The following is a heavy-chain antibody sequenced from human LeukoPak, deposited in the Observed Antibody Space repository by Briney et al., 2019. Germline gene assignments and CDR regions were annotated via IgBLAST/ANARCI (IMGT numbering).Heavy chain of an antibody. Sequence: GGSLRLSCAASGFTFNSYAMSWVRQAPGKGLEWVSVISSSGSTTFYADSVKGRFTISRDKSKNTLYLQMNSLRAGDTAVYYCARYSNPPLRGVTTGYYYYYGMDVWGQGTTVSVSS. D-gene: IGHD4-17*01. V-gene: IGHV3-23*01. J-gene: IGHJ6*02. CDR2: ISSSGSTT. CDR1: GFTFNSYA. CDR3: ARYSNPPLRGVTTGYYYYYGMDV.